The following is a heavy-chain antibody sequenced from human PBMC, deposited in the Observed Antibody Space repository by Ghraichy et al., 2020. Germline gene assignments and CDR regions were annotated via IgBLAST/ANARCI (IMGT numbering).Heavy chain of an antibody. J-gene: IGHJ3*02. Sequence: GGSLRLSCAASGFTFSSYWMHWVRQTPGKGLVWVSRINSDGSSTSYADSVKGRFTISRDNAKNTLYLQMNSLRAEDTAVYYCARTAWRQQLVPHGAFDIWGQGTMVTVSS. CDR2: INSDGSST. V-gene: IGHV3-74*01. CDR3: ARTAWRQQLVPHGAFDI. D-gene: IGHD6-13*01. CDR1: GFTFSSYW.